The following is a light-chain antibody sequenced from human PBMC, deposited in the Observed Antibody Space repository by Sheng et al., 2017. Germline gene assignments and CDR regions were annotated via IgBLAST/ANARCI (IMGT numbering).Light chain of an antibody. Sequence: DIVMTQSPDSLAVSLGERATINCKSSQSVLYSSNNKNYLAWYQHKPGQPPKLLIYWASTRESGVPDRFSGSGSGTDFTLTISSLQTEDVAVYYCQQYYSAPYTFGRGTKLEI. CDR2: WAS. V-gene: IGKV4-1*01. CDR1: QSVLYSSNNKNY. CDR3: QQYYSAPYT. J-gene: IGKJ2*01.